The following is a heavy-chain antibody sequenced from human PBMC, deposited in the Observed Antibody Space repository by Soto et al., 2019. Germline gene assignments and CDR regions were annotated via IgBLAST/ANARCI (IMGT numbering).Heavy chain of an antibody. D-gene: IGHD1-20*01. Sequence: SETLSLTCTVSGGSFSTYYWSWIRQPPGKRLEWIGYIHYSGSTNYNPSLNSRVTISMDMSKNQFSLKLSSVTAADTAVYYCARVSYNINWSWFDPWGQGILVTVSS. CDR3: ARVSYNINWSWFDP. CDR1: GGSFSTYY. CDR2: IHYSGST. J-gene: IGHJ5*02. V-gene: IGHV4-59*01.